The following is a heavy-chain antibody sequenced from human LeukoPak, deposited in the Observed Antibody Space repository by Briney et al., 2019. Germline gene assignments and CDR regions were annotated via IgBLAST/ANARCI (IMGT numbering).Heavy chain of an antibody. J-gene: IGHJ5*02. CDR2: IYHSGST. Sequence: SETLSLTCAVSGDSIISSNWWSWVRQPPGKGLEWIGEIYHSGSTNYNPSLKSRVTISVDKSKNQFSLKLSSVTAADTAVYYCARITETRSYDHKWFDPWGQGTLVTVSS. D-gene: IGHD1-26*01. CDR1: GDSIISSNW. V-gene: IGHV4-4*02. CDR3: ARITETRSYDHKWFDP.